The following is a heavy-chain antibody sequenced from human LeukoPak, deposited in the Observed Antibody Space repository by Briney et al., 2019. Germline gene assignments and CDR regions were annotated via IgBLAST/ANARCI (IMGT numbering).Heavy chain of an antibody. CDR2: IYHSGST. CDR1: GYSISSGYY. Sequence: SETLPLTCTVSGYSISSGYYWGWIRQPPGKGLEWIGSIYHSGSTYYNPSLKSRVTISVDTSKNQFSLKLSSVTAADTAVYYCARDRGSYYVHDAFDIWGQGTMVTVSS. J-gene: IGHJ3*02. CDR3: ARDRGSYYVHDAFDI. V-gene: IGHV4-38-2*02. D-gene: IGHD1-26*01.